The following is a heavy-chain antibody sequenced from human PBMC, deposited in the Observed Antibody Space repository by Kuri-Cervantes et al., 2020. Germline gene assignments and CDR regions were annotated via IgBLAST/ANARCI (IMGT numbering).Heavy chain of an antibody. CDR1: GGSFSTYY. D-gene: IGHD5-18*01. V-gene: IGHV4-34*01. CDR3: ARVEYTYNIRNFDS. J-gene: IGHJ4*02. Sequence: SQTLSLTCAVYGGSFSTYYWTWIRQPPGKGLQWIGEINQSGGPNYSPPLKSRITISQDTSKNQFSLKLTSVTAADAAVYYCARVEYTYNIRNFDSWGRGTLVTVSS. CDR2: INQSGGP.